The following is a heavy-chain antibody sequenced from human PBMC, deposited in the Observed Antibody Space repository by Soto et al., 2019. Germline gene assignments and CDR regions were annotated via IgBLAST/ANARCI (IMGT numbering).Heavy chain of an antibody. D-gene: IGHD5-12*01. Sequence: SETLSLTCAVSGGSISSSNWWSWVRQPPGKGLEWIGEIYHSGSTNYNPSLKSRVTISVDKSKNQFSLKLSSVTAAGTAVYYCASIDADGYKRFDYWGQGTLVTVSS. V-gene: IGHV4-4*02. J-gene: IGHJ4*02. CDR1: GGSISSSNW. CDR3: ASIDADGYKRFDY. CDR2: IYHSGST.